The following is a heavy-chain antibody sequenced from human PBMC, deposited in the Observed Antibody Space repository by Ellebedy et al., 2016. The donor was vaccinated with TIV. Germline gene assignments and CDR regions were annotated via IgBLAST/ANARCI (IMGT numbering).Heavy chain of an antibody. CDR3: ARGLGGHGNQRQVAY. CDR2: IIGHGSEI. D-gene: IGHD3-10*01. V-gene: IGHV3-7*01. J-gene: IGHJ4*02. CDR1: GFTFSDYW. Sequence: GGSLRLXXVAYGFTFSDYWMSCVRQAPGQGLEWVGSIIGHGSEIHYVDSVRGRFTISRDNAYNSLYLQMNSLRDEDTAIYYCARGLGGHGNQRQVAYWGLGTLVTVSS.